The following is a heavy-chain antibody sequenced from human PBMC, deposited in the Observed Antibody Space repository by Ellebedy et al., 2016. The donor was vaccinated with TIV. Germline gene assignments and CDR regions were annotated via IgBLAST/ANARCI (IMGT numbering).Heavy chain of an antibody. CDR3: ARGGNSYYFYGMDV. D-gene: IGHD4-23*01. CDR1: GFSFSDYA. V-gene: IGHV3-30-3*01. Sequence: PGGSLRLSCTASGFSFSDYAMHWVRQAPGKGLDWVTTISFDGDNIYYADSVKGRFTISRDNSENTLYLQMNNLSAEDTATYYCARGGNSYYFYGMDVWGQGTTVTVSS. CDR2: ISFDGDNI. J-gene: IGHJ6*02.